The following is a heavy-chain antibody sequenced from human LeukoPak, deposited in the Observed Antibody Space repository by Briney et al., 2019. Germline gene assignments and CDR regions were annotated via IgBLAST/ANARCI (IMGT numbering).Heavy chain of an antibody. Sequence: ASVKVSCKASGYTFTSYYMHWVRQAPGQGLEWVGIINPSGGSTSYALKFQGRVTMTRDTSTSTVYMELSSLRSEDTAVYYCARDLVADTAMVPVPYGMDVWGQGTTVTVSS. J-gene: IGHJ6*02. CDR3: ARDLVADTAMVPVPYGMDV. CDR1: GYTFTSYY. CDR2: INPSGGST. D-gene: IGHD5-18*01. V-gene: IGHV1-46*01.